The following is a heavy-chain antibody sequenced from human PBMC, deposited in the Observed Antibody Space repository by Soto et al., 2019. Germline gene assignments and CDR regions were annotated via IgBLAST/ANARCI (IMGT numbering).Heavy chain of an antibody. CDR2: IIPILGTP. D-gene: IGHD2-15*01. J-gene: IGHJ5*02. V-gene: IGHV1-69*13. CDR1: GGTLSNYG. CDR3: ASRYCSGGSCYWFDP. Sequence: SVKVSCKASGGTLSNYGINWMRQAPGQGLEWMGGIIPILGTPNYAQKFQGRVTITADESTTTAYMELSSLRSEDTAVYYCASRYCSGGSCYWFDPWGQGTLVTVSS.